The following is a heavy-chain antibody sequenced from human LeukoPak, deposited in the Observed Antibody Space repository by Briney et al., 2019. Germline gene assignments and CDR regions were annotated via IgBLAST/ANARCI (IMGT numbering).Heavy chain of an antibody. V-gene: IGHV3-49*03. CDR1: GFTFGDYA. J-gene: IGHJ4*02. Sequence: PGGSLRLSCTASGFTFGDYAMSWFRQAPGKGLEWVGFIRSKAYGGTTEYAASVKGRFTISRDDSKSIAYLQMNSLKTEDTAVYYCTRSPLRMITFGGVIVDPLYYWGQGTLVTVSS. CDR2: IRSKAYGGTT. CDR3: TRSPLRMITFGGVIVDPLYY. D-gene: IGHD3-16*02.